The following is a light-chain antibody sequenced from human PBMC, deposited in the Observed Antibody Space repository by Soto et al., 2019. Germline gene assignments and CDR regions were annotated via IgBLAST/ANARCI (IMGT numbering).Light chain of an antibody. CDR2: DAS. V-gene: IGKV1-13*02. J-gene: IGKJ1*01. CDR3: QQYNSYPWT. Sequence: TQLTQSPSSRSASVVDVVTITCQASQDISNYLNWYQQKPGKAPKLLIYDASSLESGVPSRFSGSGSGTEFTLTITSLQPDDFATYYCQQYNSYPWTFGQGTKVDIK. CDR1: QDISNY.